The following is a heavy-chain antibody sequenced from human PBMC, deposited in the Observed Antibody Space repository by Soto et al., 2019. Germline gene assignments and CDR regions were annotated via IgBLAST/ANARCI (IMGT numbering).Heavy chain of an antibody. CDR1: GYTFTSYY. CDR2: INPSGGST. CDR3: ARDGRQWLVGEAADYYYYGMDV. D-gene: IGHD6-19*01. J-gene: IGHJ6*02. Sequence: PSVKVSCKASGYTFTSYYMHWVRQAPGQGLEWMGIINPSGGSTSYAQKFQGRVTMTRDTSTSTVYMELSSLRSEDTAVYYCARDGRQWLVGEAADYYYYGMDVWGQGTTVTVSS. V-gene: IGHV1-46*03.